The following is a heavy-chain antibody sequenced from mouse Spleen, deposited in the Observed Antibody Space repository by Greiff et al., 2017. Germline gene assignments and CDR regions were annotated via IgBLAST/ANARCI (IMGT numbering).Heavy chain of an antibody. CDR1: GFTFSDYG. V-gene: IGHV5-15*01. CDR2: ISNLAYSI. CDR3: ARRDGNYLYWYFDV. Sequence: EVQRVESGGGLVKPGGSLKLSCAASGFTFSDYGMAWVRQAPGKGPEWVAFISNLAYSIYYADTVTGRFTISRENAKNTLYLEMSSLRSEDTAMYYCARRDGNYLYWYFDVWGAGTTVTVSS. D-gene: IGHD2-1*01. J-gene: IGHJ1*01.